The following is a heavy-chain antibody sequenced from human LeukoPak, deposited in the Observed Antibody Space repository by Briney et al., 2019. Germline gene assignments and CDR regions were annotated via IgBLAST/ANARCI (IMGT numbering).Heavy chain of an antibody. CDR1: GFSFNIHA. J-gene: IGHJ4*02. D-gene: IGHD7-27*01. Sequence: GGSLRLSCAASGFSFNIHAMTWVRQAPGKGLEWVAVIGGPDDTHYADSVKGRFAVSRDDSTNTVFLQMYSLRADDSAIYYCAKDATPRNSVWDYFDYWGQGTLVTVSS. CDR2: IGGPDDT. V-gene: IGHV3-23*01. CDR3: AKDATPRNSVWDYFDY.